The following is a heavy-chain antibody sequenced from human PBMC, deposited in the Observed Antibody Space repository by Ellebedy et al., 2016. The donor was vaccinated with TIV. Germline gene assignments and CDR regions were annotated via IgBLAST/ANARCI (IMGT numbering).Heavy chain of an antibody. CDR2: IYYSGTT. D-gene: IGHD5-18*01. Sequence: MPSETLSLTCTVSRGSISSGSYYWSWIRQHPGKGLEWIGYIYYSGTTYYNPSLKSRLTISVDTSNNQFSLKLSSVTAADTALYYCARGYTSGQTGRAFDIWGQGTMVAVSS. V-gene: IGHV4-31*03. CDR3: ARGYTSGQTGRAFDI. J-gene: IGHJ3*02. CDR1: RGSISSGSYY.